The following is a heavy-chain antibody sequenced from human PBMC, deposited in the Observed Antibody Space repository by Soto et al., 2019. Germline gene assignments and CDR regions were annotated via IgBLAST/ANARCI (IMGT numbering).Heavy chain of an antibody. CDR3: ARTGHLFDY. Sequence: SDTLSLTCAFSDGSLSSSNWLTWVRPPPGKGLERIGEIYHSGSTNYNPSLKSRVTISVDTSKNQFSLKLSSMTAADTAVYYCARTGHLFDYWGQGISVTVSS. CDR2: IYHSGST. V-gene: IGHV4-4*02. J-gene: IGHJ4*02. CDR1: DGSLSSSNW.